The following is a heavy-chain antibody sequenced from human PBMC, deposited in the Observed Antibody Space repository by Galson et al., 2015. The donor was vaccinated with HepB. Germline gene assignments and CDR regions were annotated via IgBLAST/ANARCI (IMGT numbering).Heavy chain of an antibody. CDR1: GFTFGDYG. J-gene: IGHJ4*02. CDR3: AREYYASGTYYRFDF. Sequence: SLRLSCAGSGFTFGDYGMGWFRQAAGKGLEWVSFVGAQRYGGATEYAASVKGRLAISRDDSKSIAYLDMSRLKPEDTALYFCAREYYASGTYYRFDFWGRGTLVTVTS. V-gene: IGHV3-49*03. D-gene: IGHD3-10*01. CDR2: VGAQRYGGAT.